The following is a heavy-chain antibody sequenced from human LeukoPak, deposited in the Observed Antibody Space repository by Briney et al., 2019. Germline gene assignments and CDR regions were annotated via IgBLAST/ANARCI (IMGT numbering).Heavy chain of an antibody. CDR1: GFTFSSYS. CDR3: AKANTYYYDSSGYYPDY. V-gene: IGHV3-48*04. J-gene: IGHJ4*02. CDR2: ISSSSSTI. Sequence: GGSLRLSCAASGFTFSSYSMNWVRQAPGKGLEWVSYISSSSSTIYYADSVKGRFTISRDNAKNSLYLQMNSLRAEDTAVYYCAKANTYYYDSSGYYPDYWGQGTLVTVSS. D-gene: IGHD3-22*01.